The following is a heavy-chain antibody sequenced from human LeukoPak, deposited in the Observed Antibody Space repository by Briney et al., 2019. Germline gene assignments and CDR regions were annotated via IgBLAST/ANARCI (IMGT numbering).Heavy chain of an antibody. Sequence: PSETLSLTCTVSGGSISSSSYYWGWIRQPPGKGLEWIGSIYYSGSTYYNPSLKSRVTISVDTSKNQFSLKLSSVTAADTAVYYCARVWVAVAGYNWFDPWGQGTLVTVSS. CDR1: GGSISSSSYY. CDR2: IYYSGST. D-gene: IGHD6-19*01. CDR3: ARVWVAVAGYNWFDP. V-gene: IGHV4-39*07. J-gene: IGHJ5*02.